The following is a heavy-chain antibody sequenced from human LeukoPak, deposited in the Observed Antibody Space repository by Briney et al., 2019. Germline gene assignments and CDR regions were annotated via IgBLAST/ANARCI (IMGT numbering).Heavy chain of an antibody. CDR1: GGTFSSYA. Sequence: GASVKVSCKASGGTFSSYAISWVRQPPGQGLEWMGRMNPNSGNTGYAQKFQGRVTMTRNTSISTAYMELSSLRSEDTAVYYCARDYYDSSPRFDPWGQGTLVTVSS. D-gene: IGHD3-22*01. CDR2: MNPNSGNT. CDR3: ARDYYDSSPRFDP. V-gene: IGHV1-8*02. J-gene: IGHJ5*02.